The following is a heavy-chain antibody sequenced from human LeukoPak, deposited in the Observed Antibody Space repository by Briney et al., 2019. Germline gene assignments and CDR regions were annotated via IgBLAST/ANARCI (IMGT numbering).Heavy chain of an antibody. CDR2: IRYDGSNK. D-gene: IGHD2-2*01. CDR3: VKGRSSTKSLGAFDI. Sequence: GGSLRLSCAASGFTFNNYGMHWVRQAPGKGLEWVAFIRYDGSNKYYADSVEGRFTISRDNSKNTLYVQMNSLRAEDTAVYYCVKGRSSTKSLGAFDIWGQGTMVTVSS. V-gene: IGHV3-30*02. CDR1: GFTFNNYG. J-gene: IGHJ3*02.